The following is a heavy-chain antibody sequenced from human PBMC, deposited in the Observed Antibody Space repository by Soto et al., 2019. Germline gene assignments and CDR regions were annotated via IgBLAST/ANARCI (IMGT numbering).Heavy chain of an antibody. J-gene: IGHJ4*02. Sequence: ASVKVSCKASGYTFTNYAMHWVRQAPGQRLEWMGWINAGNGNTKYSQKFQGRVTITRDASASTAYMELSSLRSEDTAVYYCARVSGYYLPDYWGQGTLVTVS. CDR1: GYTFTNYA. D-gene: IGHD5-12*01. CDR2: INAGNGNT. CDR3: ARVSGYYLPDY. V-gene: IGHV1-3*01.